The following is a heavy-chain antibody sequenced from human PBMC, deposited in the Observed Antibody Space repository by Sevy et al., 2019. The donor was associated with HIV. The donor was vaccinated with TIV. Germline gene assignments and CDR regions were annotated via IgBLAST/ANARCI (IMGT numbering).Heavy chain of an antibody. V-gene: IGHV3-33*01. J-gene: IGHJ4*02. Sequence: GGSLRLSCAASGFTFSSYGMHWVRQAPGKGLEWVAVIGYDGSNKYYADSVKGRFTISRDNSKNTLYLQMNSLRAEDTAVYYCARDGCGGDCYPQFDYWGQGTLVTVSS. CDR2: IGYDGSNK. CDR3: ARDGCGGDCYPQFDY. D-gene: IGHD2-21*02. CDR1: GFTFSSYG.